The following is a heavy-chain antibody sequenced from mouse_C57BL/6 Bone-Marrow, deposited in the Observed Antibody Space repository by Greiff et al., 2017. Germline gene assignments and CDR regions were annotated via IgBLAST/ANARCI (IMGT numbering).Heavy chain of an antibody. CDR2: ISSGGSYT. J-gene: IGHJ2*01. D-gene: IGHD1-1*01. CDR3: ARRLLRYYFDY. V-gene: IGHV5-6*01. Sequence: EVQVVESGGDLVKPGGSLKLSCAASGFTFSSYGMSWVRQTPDKRLEWVATISSGGSYTYYPDSVKGRFTISRDNAKNTLYLQMSSLKSEDTAMYYCARRLLRYYFDYWGQGTTLTGSS. CDR1: GFTFSSYG.